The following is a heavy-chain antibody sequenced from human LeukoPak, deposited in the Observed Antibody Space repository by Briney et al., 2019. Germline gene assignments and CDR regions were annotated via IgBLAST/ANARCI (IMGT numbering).Heavy chain of an antibody. CDR3: ARMMASIPRGVPDY. CDR2: LKQDGSEK. D-gene: IGHD5-24*01. CDR1: GFTFSSYW. V-gene: IGHV3-7*01. J-gene: IGHJ4*02. Sequence: GGSLRLSCASSGFTFSSYWMTWVRQAPGKGLEWVANLKQDGSEKYNVDSVKGRFTISRDNAKSSLYLQMDSLRAEDTAVYYCARMMASIPRGVPDYWGQGTLVTVSS.